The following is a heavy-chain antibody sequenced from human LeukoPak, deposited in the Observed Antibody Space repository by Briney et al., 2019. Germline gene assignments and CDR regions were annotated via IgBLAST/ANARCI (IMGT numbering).Heavy chain of an antibody. J-gene: IGHJ1*01. V-gene: IGHV3-74*01. D-gene: IGHD4-17*01. CDR1: GFTFSSYW. Sequence: SGGSLRLSCAASGFTFSSYWMHWVRHAPGKGLVWGSHINKDGSSTSYADSVKGRFTISRDNAKNTLYLQMSSLRAEDTALYYCARPLYGDFAKYFQRWGQGTLVTVSS. CDR3: ARPLYGDFAKYFQR. CDR2: INKDGSST.